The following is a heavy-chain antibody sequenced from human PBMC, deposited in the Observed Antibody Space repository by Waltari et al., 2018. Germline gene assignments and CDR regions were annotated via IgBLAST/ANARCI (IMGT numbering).Heavy chain of an antibody. J-gene: IGHJ6*02. CDR3: ARDGQWFGEKQAYYFGMDV. CDR1: GFTFRSYS. V-gene: IGHV3-21*01. Sequence: EVHLVESGGGLVKPGGSLRLSCAASGFTFRSYSFNWVRQAPGKGLEWIASISATSNFIHYADTVRGRFTIHRDNAKDSLYLQMSSLRVEDTAVYYCARDGQWFGEKQAYYFGMDVWGQGTAVTVSS. D-gene: IGHD3-10*01. CDR2: ISATSNFI.